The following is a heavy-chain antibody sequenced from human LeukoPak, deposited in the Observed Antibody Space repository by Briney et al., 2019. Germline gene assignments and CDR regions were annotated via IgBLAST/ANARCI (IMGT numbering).Heavy chain of an antibody. CDR1: GDSITSRSNY. V-gene: IGHV4-39*02. Sequence: SETLSLTCTVSGDSITSRSNYWGWFRQPPGKGLEWIGTISDGGRTFYNPSLQSRVTLSLDSSKNHFALRMKSVTDADTAHYYCARRRGYHFDYWGQGTLVTISS. CDR3: ARRRGYHFDY. CDR2: ISDGGRT. D-gene: IGHD3-10*01. J-gene: IGHJ4*02.